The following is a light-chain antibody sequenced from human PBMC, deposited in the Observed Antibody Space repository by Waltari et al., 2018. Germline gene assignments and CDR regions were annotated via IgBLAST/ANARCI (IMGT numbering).Light chain of an antibody. CDR1: SSDVGPYSI. J-gene: IGLJ3*02. Sequence: QSALTQPRSVSGSPGQSVTISSTGTSSDVGPYSIVSWYQHHPGKPPKVMIFDVSRRPSGVPDRFSGSKSGNTASLTISGLQAEDEADYYCCSYAGDAVYMFGGGTKVTVL. CDR3: CSYAGDAVYM. CDR2: DVS. V-gene: IGLV2-11*01.